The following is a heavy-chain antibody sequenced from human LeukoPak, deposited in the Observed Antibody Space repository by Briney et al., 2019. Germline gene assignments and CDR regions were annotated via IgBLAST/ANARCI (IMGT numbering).Heavy chain of an antibody. Sequence: SETLSLTCTVSGGSVSSGSYYWGWIRQPPGKGLEWIGSIYYSGSTYYNPSLKSRVTISVDTSKNQFSLKLSSVTAADTAVYYCARYVVVVAATLFAFDYWGQGTLVTVSS. CDR1: GGSVSSGSYY. CDR2: IYYSGST. V-gene: IGHV4-39*01. CDR3: ARYVVVVAATLFAFDY. D-gene: IGHD2-15*01. J-gene: IGHJ4*02.